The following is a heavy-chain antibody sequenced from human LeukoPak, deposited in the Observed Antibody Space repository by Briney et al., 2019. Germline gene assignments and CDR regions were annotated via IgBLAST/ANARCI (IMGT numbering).Heavy chain of an antibody. D-gene: IGHD1-26*01. CDR2: IKQDGNEK. J-gene: IGHJ4*02. Sequence: ETLSLTCTVSGGSISSGSFHWGWVRQAPGKGLEWVASIKQDGNEKYYVDSVKGRFTISRDNAQNSPFLHMNSLTAGDTAVYFCARIGGSSGAFYFDYWGQGTLVTVSS. V-gene: IGHV3-7*03. CDR1: GGSISSGS. CDR3: ARIGGSSGAFYFDY.